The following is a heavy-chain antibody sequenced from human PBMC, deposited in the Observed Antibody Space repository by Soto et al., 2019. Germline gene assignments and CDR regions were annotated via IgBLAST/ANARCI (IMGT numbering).Heavy chain of an antibody. CDR1: GRSISRGDDY. V-gene: IGHV4-30-4*01. D-gene: IGHD2-2*03. J-gene: IGHJ6*02. CDR2: IYYSGST. CDR3: ARDNGHWIPRGMDV. Sequence: QVQLQEAGPGLVKPSHTLSLTCTVSGRSISRGDDYWSWIRPPPGKGLEWIGYIYYSGSTYYNPSLKSRVPLSVDTSKNQFSLKLSSVTAADTAVYYCARDNGHWIPRGMDVWGQGTTVTGSS.